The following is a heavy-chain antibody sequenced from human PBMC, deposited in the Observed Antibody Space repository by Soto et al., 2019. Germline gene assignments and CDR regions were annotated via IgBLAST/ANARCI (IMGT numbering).Heavy chain of an antibody. CDR1: GGSISSGGYY. CDR3: ARAPITMIVVVAVLDYGMDV. Sequence: SETLSLTCTVSGGSISSGGYYWSWIRQHPGKGLEWIGYIYYSGSTYYNPSLKSRVTISVDTSKNQFSLKLSSVTAADTAVYYCARAPITMIVVVAVLDYGMDVWGQGTTVTVS. J-gene: IGHJ6*02. CDR2: IYYSGST. V-gene: IGHV4-31*03. D-gene: IGHD3-22*01.